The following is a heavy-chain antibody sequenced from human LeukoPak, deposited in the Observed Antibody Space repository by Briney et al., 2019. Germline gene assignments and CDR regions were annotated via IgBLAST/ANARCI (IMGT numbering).Heavy chain of an antibody. CDR1: GGSISSNDYY. D-gene: IGHD2-15*01. CDR3: ARGARGGSKIGTKRWFDP. Sequence: PSETLSLTCTVSGGSISSNDYYWDWIRQPPGMGLEYIGSIYYSGSTYYNPSLKSRVTISVDTSKNQFSLKLSSVTAADTAVYYCARGARGGSKIGTKRWFDPWGQGTLVTVSS. CDR2: IYYSGST. V-gene: IGHV4-39*01. J-gene: IGHJ5*02.